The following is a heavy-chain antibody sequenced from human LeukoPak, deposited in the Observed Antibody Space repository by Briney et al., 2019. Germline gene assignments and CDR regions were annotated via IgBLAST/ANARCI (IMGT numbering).Heavy chain of an antibody. CDR1: GFTFSEYH. CDR2: ISNSDDSI. J-gene: IGHJ6*03. V-gene: IGHV3-11*04. CDR3: ARAPAVYFFYIDV. Sequence: GGSLRLSCAASGFTFSEYHRTWIRQAPGKGLEWVSYISNSDDSINYADSVSGRFTISRDNAKSSVYLQMNSLRVEDTAVYYCARAPAVYFFYIDVWGEGTTVTVSS.